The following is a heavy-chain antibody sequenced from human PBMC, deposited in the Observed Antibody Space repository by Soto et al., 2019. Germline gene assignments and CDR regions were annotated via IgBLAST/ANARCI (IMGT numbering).Heavy chain of an antibody. J-gene: IGHJ6*02. D-gene: IGHD1-26*01. CDR1: NGPFRAYY. CDR2: INHSGST. Sequence: VTISLTRCSNNGPFRAYYWSAVRQLTEKRKEWIGEINHSGSTNYNPSLKSRVTISVDTSKNQFSLKLSSVTAADTAVYYCAIPKWADDADGYYYYRVDVWGQGSTVTV. V-gene: IGHV4-34*01. CDR3: AIPKWADDADGYYYYRVDV.